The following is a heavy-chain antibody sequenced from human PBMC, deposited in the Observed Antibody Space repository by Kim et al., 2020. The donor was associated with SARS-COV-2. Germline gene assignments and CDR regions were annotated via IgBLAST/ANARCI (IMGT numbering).Heavy chain of an antibody. CDR3: AKNGHVTSVTFLWYFDL. J-gene: IGHJ2*01. D-gene: IGHD2-2*01. V-gene: IGHV3-23*01. CDR1: RFTFSSYA. CDR2: IFGSGHGT. Sequence: GGSLRLSCVASRFTFSSYAMTWVRQAPGKGLEWVSTIFGSGHGTYYPDSVRGRFIVSRDNSKNTLYLQMNNLRADDTTIYYCAKNGHVTSVTFLWYFDLWGRGTSVTVSS.